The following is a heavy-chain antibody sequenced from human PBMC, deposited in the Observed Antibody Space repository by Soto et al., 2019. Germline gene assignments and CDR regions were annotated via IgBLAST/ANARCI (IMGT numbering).Heavy chain of an antibody. Sequence: GGSLRLSCAASGFTVSSNYMSWVRQAPGKGLEWVSVIYSGGSTYYADSVKGRFTISRDNSKNTLYLQMNSLRAEDTAVYYCASTFPITIFGVVPNSNYYYYGMDVWGQGTTVTVSS. V-gene: IGHV3-53*01. CDR3: ASTFPITIFGVVPNSNYYYYGMDV. J-gene: IGHJ6*02. CDR2: IYSGGST. D-gene: IGHD3-3*01. CDR1: GFTVSSNY.